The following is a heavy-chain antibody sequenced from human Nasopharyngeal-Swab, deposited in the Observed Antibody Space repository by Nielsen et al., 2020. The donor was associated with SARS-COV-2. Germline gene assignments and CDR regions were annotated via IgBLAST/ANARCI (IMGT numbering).Heavy chain of an antibody. D-gene: IGHD4-17*01. V-gene: IGHV4-34*01. CDR2: INHSGST. Sequence: SETLSLTCAVYGGSFSAYYWTWIRQPPGKGLEWIGEINHSGSTNYNPSLKSRVTLSVDTSKNQFSLKLTSVTAADTAVYYCARGYAWYFDLWGRGTLVTVSS. J-gene: IGHJ2*01. CDR1: GGSFSAYY. CDR3: ARGYAWYFDL.